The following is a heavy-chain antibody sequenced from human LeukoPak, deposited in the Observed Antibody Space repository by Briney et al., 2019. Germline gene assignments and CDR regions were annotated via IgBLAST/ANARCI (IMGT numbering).Heavy chain of an antibody. V-gene: IGHV3-74*01. Sequence: GGSLRLSCVASGFTFSSYWMHWVRQDPRKGLVCVSRINGDGRNINYADSVRGRFTISRDNAKNTLYLQMNTLRAEDTAVYYCTRDLMDYDVSTGLHHYYMDVWGQGTTVTVSS. CDR2: INGDGRNI. J-gene: IGHJ6*02. D-gene: IGHD3-9*01. CDR3: TRDLMDYDVSTGLHHYYMDV. CDR1: GFTFSSYW.